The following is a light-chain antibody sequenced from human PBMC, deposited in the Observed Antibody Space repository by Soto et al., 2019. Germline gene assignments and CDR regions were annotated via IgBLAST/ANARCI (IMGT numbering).Light chain of an antibody. CDR2: EVN. CDR3: SSYAGSSNV. Sequence: SALTQPASVSGSPGQSITISCTGTSSDVGGFNFVSWFQRHPGKAPKLMIYEVNKRPSGVPDRFSGSKSGNTASLTVSGLQAEDEADYYCSSYAGSSNVFGTGTKVTVL. J-gene: IGLJ1*01. V-gene: IGLV2-8*01. CDR1: SSDVGGFNF.